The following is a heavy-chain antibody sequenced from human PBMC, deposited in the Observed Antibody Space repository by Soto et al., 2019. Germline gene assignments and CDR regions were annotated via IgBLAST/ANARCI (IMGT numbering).Heavy chain of an antibody. CDR1: GGSISSYY. CDR2: IYYSGST. D-gene: IGHD2-2*01. J-gene: IGHJ3*02. CDR3: AAKEVFHTLNPMPNDAFDI. V-gene: IGHV4-59*01. Sequence: SETLSLTCTVSGGSISSYYWSWIRQPPGKGLEWIGYIYYSGSTNYNPSLKSRVTISVDTSKNQFSLKLSSVTAADTAVYYCAAKEVFHTLNPMPNDAFDIWGQGTMVNVS.